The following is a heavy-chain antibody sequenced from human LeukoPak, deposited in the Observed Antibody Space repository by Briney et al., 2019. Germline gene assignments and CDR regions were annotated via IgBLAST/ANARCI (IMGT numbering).Heavy chain of an antibody. Sequence: GGSLRLSCAASGITFSGYGMHWVRQAPGKGLEWVAVIWYDGNDKYYVDSVKGRFTISRDNSKNTLYLQMNSLRAEDTAFYYCARESRDAFDIWGQGTMVTVSS. CDR1: GITFSGYG. CDR3: ARESRDAFDI. J-gene: IGHJ3*02. V-gene: IGHV3-33*01. CDR2: IWYDGNDK.